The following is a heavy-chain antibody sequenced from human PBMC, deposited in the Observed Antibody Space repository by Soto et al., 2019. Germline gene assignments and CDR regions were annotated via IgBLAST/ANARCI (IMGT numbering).Heavy chain of an antibody. D-gene: IGHD1-26*01. J-gene: IGHJ4*02. Sequence: QVQLVESGGGLVKPGGSLRLSCAASGFTFSDYYMSWIRQAPGKGLEWVSYISSSSSYTNYADSVKGRFTISRDNAKNSLYLQMNSLRAEDMAVYYCARERGSYYFDYWGQGTLVTVSS. CDR2: ISSSSSYT. V-gene: IGHV3-11*06. CDR3: ARERGSYYFDY. CDR1: GFTFSDYY.